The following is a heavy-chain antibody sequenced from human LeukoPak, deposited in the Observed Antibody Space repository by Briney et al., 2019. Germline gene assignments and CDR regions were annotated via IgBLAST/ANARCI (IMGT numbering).Heavy chain of an antibody. Sequence: XESXXXXCXASGFTFTTHWIXXVRQAPGKGXXXVSRIKPDGSDTNYADSVKGRFTISRDNAKNTVYLQMNSLRAEDTAVYYCARGKYGGYFIDYWGQGTLVTVSS. CDR2: IKPDGSDT. V-gene: IGHV3-74*01. D-gene: IGHD5-12*01. CDR3: ARGKYGGYFIDY. J-gene: IGHJ4*02. CDR1: GFTFTTHW.